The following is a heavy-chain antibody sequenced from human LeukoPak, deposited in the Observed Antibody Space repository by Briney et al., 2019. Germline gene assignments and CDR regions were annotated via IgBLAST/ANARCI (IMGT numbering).Heavy chain of an antibody. CDR2: IYYSGST. Sequence: PSETLSLTCTVSGGSISSYYWSWIRQPPGKGLEWIGYIYYSGSTNYNPSLKGRVTISVDTSKNQFSLKLSSVTAADTAVYYCARASESYDYVWGSYRPYYFDYWGQGTLVTVSS. J-gene: IGHJ4*02. CDR1: GGSISSYY. V-gene: IGHV4-59*01. D-gene: IGHD3-16*02. CDR3: ARASESYDYVWGSYRPYYFDY.